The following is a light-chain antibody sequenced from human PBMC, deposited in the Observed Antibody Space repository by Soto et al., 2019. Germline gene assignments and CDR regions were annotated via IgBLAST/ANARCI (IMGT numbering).Light chain of an antibody. V-gene: IGKV3-15*01. CDR1: QSVSSH. Sequence: EIVRTQSPGNLSLSTGERATLSCRASQSVSSHLAWYQQKPGQAPRLLIYGASTRASGIPARFSGSGSGTEFTLTISSLQSEDFAVYYCQQYNNWPPITFGQGTRLEIK. J-gene: IGKJ5*01. CDR3: QQYNNWPPIT. CDR2: GAS.